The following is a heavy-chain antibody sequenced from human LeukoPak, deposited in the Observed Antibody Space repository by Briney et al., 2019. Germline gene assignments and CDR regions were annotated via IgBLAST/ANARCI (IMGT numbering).Heavy chain of an antibody. Sequence: GGSLRLSCAASGFTFSSYSMNWVRQAPGKGLEWVSSISSSSSYIYYADSVKGRFTISRDNAKNSLYLQMNSLRAEDTAVYYCAKWGCSGSDCYPFDYWGQGTLVTVSS. CDR1: GFTFSSYS. CDR2: ISSSSSYI. V-gene: IGHV3-21*01. CDR3: AKWGCSGSDCYPFDY. D-gene: IGHD2-21*02. J-gene: IGHJ4*02.